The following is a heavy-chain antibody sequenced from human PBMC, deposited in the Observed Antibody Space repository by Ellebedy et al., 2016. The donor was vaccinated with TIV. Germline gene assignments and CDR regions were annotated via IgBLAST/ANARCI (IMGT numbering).Heavy chain of an antibody. D-gene: IGHD3-22*01. CDR2: IYYSGTA. J-gene: IGHJ6*02. Sequence: GSLRLSXAVSGGSISGYYWSWIRQPPGKGLEWIGSIYYSGTANYNPSPKSRVTFSVDTSRNQFSLKLSSVTAADTAVYYCARDTMTVWGEGWYYGMDVWGQGTTVTVSS. CDR1: GGSISGYY. CDR3: ARDTMTVWGEGWYYGMDV. V-gene: IGHV4-59*01.